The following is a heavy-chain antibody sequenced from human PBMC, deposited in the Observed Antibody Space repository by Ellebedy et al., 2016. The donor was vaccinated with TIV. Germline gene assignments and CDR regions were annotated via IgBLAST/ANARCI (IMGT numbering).Heavy chain of an antibody. V-gene: IGHV3-30*03. D-gene: IGHD4-17*01. J-gene: IGHJ4*02. CDR3: ARDQVGYGDLSTLDY. CDR2: ISYDGSNK. Sequence: GESLKISCAASGFTFSSYGMHWVRQAPGKGLEWVAVISYDGSNKYYADSVKGRFTISRDNSKNTLYLQMNSRSAEDTAVYYCARDQVGYGDLSTLDYWGQGTLVTVSS. CDR1: GFTFSSYG.